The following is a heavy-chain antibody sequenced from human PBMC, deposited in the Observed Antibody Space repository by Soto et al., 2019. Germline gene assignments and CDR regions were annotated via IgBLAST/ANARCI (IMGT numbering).Heavy chain of an antibody. CDR1: GFTFSSYE. CDR3: AKVWGSYDPFDY. V-gene: IGHV3-48*03. CDR2: ISSSGSTI. D-gene: IGHD1-26*01. J-gene: IGHJ4*02. Sequence: GGSLRLSCAASGFTFSSYEMNWVRQAPGKGLEWVSYISSSGSTIYYADSVKGRFTISRDNSKNTLYLQMNSLRAEDTAVYYCAKVWGSYDPFDYWGQGTLVTVSS.